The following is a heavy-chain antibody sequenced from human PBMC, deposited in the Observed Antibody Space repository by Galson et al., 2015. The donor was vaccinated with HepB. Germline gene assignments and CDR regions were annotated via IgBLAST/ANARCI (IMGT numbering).Heavy chain of an antibody. J-gene: IGHJ4*02. V-gene: IGHV3-74*01. CDR2: INPDGSTT. CDR1: GFTFSNYW. CDR3: AGGPFREGGDS. D-gene: IGHD3-16*01. Sequence: SLRLSCAASGFTFSNYWMHWVRQAPGRGLVWVSHINPDGSTTSYADSVRGRFTISRDNAKNTLYLQMSSLRVEDTAIYYCAGGPFREGGDSWGQGTLVTVSS.